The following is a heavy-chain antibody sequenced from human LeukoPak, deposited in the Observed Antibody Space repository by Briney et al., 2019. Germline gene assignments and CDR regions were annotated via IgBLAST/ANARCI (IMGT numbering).Heavy chain of an antibody. J-gene: IGHJ4*02. CDR2: INPNSGGT. D-gene: IGHD1-7*01. V-gene: IGHV1-2*02. CDR3: VRGITGTTDY. Sequence: ASVKVSCKASGYTFTGYYMHWVRQAPGQGLEWMGWINPNSGGTNYAQKFQGRVTMTRDTSITTADMELSRLRSDDTAVYNCVRGITGTTDYWGQGTLVTVSS. CDR1: GYTFTGYY.